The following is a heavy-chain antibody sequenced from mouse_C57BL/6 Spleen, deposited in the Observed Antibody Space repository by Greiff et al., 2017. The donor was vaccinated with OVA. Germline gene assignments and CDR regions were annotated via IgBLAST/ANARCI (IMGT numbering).Heavy chain of an antibody. Sequence: QVQLKQSGPELVKPGASVKISCKASGYAFSSSWMNWVKQRPGKGLEWIGRIYPGDGDTNYNGKFKGKATLTADKSSSTAYMQLSSLTSEDSAVYFCARSPIYDGYDGGFDYWGQGTTLTVSS. J-gene: IGHJ2*01. CDR2: IYPGDGDT. CDR1: GYAFSSSW. D-gene: IGHD2-3*01. CDR3: ARSPIYDGYDGGFDY. V-gene: IGHV1-82*01.